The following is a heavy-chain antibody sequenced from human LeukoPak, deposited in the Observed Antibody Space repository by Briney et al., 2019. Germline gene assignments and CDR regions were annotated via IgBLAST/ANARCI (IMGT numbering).Heavy chain of an antibody. D-gene: IGHD1-1*01. CDR2: IYYSGTT. V-gene: IGHV4-38-2*01. CDR1: GYPIGSGYF. CDR3: ARHGNYNWNDGRTFDY. J-gene: IGHJ4*02. Sequence: SETLSLTCGVSGYPIGSGYFWGGSRQPPGRGVEWIATIYYSGTTYYNPSVKSRITISMDTSKNQFSLKLTSVTAADTALYYCARHGNYNWNDGRTFDYWGQGTLVTVSS.